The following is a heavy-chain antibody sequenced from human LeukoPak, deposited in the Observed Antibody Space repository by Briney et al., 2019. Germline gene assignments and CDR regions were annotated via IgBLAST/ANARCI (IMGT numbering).Heavy chain of an antibody. D-gene: IGHD3-16*01. Sequence: SETLSLTCAVSGYSISSGYYWGWIRQPPGKGLEWIGYIYYSGSTYYNPSLKSRVVISLDTSKNQFSLKLTSVTAADTAVYYCARESLGGHYFDYWGQGILVTVSS. CDR2: IYYSGST. V-gene: IGHV4-38-2*02. J-gene: IGHJ4*02. CDR3: ARESLGGHYFDY. CDR1: GYSISSGYY.